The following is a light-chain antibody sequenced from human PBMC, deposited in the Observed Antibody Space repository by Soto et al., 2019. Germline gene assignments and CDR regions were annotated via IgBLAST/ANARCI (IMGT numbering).Light chain of an antibody. J-gene: IGLJ1*01. CDR2: DDD. V-gene: IGLV1-51*01. CDR3: GSWDSSLSAYV. Sequence: QSVLTQPPSVSAAPGQKVTISCSGSSSDIGGNSVSWYQQLPGTAPKLLIYDDDKRPSGIPDRFSGSKSGTSATLGITGFQTGDEADYYCGSWDSSLSAYVFATGTKV. CDR1: SSDIGGNS.